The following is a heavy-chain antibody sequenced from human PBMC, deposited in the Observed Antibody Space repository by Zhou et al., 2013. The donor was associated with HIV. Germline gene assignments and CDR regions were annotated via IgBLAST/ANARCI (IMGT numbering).Heavy chain of an antibody. J-gene: IGHJ4*02. D-gene: IGHD1-26*01. CDR2: IIPTFGTP. Sequence: QVQLVQSGAEVRKPGSSVKVSCTTSGDTYSRYTIGWVRQAPGQGLEWMGGIIPTFGTPNYAQKFQGRVTITTDDSTSTTYLDLNSLTSEDTAVYYCATSEWELPNNLFYFDFWGQGTLVTVSS. V-gene: IGHV1-69*05. CDR1: GDTYSRYT. CDR3: ATSEWELPNNLFYFDF.